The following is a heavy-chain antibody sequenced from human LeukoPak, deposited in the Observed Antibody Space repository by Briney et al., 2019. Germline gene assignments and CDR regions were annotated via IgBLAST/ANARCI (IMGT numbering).Heavy chain of an antibody. CDR2: IWYDGSNK. J-gene: IGHJ4*02. D-gene: IGHD4-23*01. Sequence: GRSLRLSCAASGFTFSSYGMHWVRQAPGKGLEWVAVIWYDGSNKYYADSVRGRFTISRDNSKNTLYLQMNSLRDEDTAVYYCARGWLAETSVVTPYNYWGQGTLVTVSS. CDR1: GFTFSSYG. CDR3: ARGWLAETSVVTPYNY. V-gene: IGHV3-33*01.